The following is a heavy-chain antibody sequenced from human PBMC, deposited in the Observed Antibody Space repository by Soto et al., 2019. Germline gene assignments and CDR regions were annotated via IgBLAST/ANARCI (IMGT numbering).Heavy chain of an antibody. V-gene: IGHV3-30-3*01. CDR1: GFTFRRYA. J-gene: IGHJ5*02. Sequence: PVGSLRLSCAASGFTFRRYAMEWVRQVPGKGLEWVAVISYDGSTTFYADSVKGRFTISRDNSNNTLFLQMSNLRREDTAVYYCARDQSSTVITSTHFDPWGQGTQVTVSS. CDR2: ISYDGSTT. CDR3: ARDQSSTVITSTHFDP. D-gene: IGHD4-17*01.